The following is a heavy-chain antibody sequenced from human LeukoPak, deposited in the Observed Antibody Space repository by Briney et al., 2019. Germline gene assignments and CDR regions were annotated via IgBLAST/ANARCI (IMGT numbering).Heavy chain of an antibody. CDR1: GYTLTELS. J-gene: IGHJ4*02. Sequence: EASVKVSCKVSGYTLTELSMHWVRQAPGKGLEWMGGFDPEDGETIYAQKFQGRVTMTEDTSTDTAYMELSSLRSEDTAVYYCARDQSYCGGDCYNFDYWGQGTLVTVSS. CDR3: ARDQSYCGGDCYNFDY. CDR2: FDPEDGET. V-gene: IGHV1-24*01. D-gene: IGHD2-21*02.